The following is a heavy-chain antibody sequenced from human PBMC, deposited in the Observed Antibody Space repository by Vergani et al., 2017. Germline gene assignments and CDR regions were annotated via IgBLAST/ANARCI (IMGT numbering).Heavy chain of an antibody. CDR3: AKDRGSGWYLEYYFDY. V-gene: IGHV3-23*01. CDR1: GFTFSSYA. D-gene: IGHD6-19*01. Sequence: EVQLLESGGGLVQPGGSLRLSCAASGFTFSSYAMSWVRQAPGKGLEWVSAISGSGGSTYYADSVKGRFTISRDNSKNTLYLQMNSLRAEDTAVYYCAKDRGSGWYLEYYFDYWGQGTLVTVSS. J-gene: IGHJ4*02. CDR2: ISGSGGST.